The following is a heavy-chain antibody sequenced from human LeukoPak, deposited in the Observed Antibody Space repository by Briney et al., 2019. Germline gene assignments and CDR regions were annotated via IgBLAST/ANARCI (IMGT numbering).Heavy chain of an antibody. J-gene: IGHJ4*02. CDR1: GGSISSYY. V-gene: IGHV4-4*07. Sequence: ETLSLTCTVSGGSISSYYWSWIRQPAGKGLEWIGRIYTSGSTNYNPSLKSRVTMSVDTSKNQFSLKLSSVTAADTAVYYCARHIPGIAAAGAYFDYWGQGTLVTVSS. D-gene: IGHD6-13*01. CDR2: IYTSGST. CDR3: ARHIPGIAAAGAYFDY.